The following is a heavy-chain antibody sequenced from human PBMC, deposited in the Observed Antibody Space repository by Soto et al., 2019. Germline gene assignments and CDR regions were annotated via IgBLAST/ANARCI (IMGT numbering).Heavy chain of an antibody. J-gene: IGHJ6*02. CDR3: ARTVCSSASCYGYYYYGLDV. CDR2: IYYSGST. D-gene: IGHD2-2*01. V-gene: IGHV4-31*03. Sequence: SETLSLTCTVSGDSISSTNNYWSWIRQHPGKGLEWIGYIYYSGSTYYNPSPKSRPAISVDTSKNQFSLKLSSVTAADTAVYYCARTVCSSASCYGYYYYGLDVWGQGTTVTVSS. CDR1: GDSISSTNNY.